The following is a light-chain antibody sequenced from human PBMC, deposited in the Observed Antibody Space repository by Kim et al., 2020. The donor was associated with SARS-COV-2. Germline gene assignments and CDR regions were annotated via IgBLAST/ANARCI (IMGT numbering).Light chain of an antibody. CDR3: QQYYTYPLT. CDR1: QGIISY. Sequence: ASTGDRVTITCRASQGIISYLAWYQQKPGTAPKFLISAASTLHSGVPSRFSGSGSGTDFTLTISGLQSEDFATYYCQQYYTYPLTFGGGTKVDIK. CDR2: AAS. V-gene: IGKV1-8*01. J-gene: IGKJ4*01.